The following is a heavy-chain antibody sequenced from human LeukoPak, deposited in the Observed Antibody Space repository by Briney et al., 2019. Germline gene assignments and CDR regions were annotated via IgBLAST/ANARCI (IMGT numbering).Heavy chain of an antibody. CDR2: ISWNSGSI. V-gene: IGHV3-9*01. J-gene: IGHJ4*02. D-gene: IGHD5-24*01. CDR3: ARVTGGYNLVDY. CDR1: GFTFDDYA. Sequence: GGSLRLSCAASGFTFDDYAMHWVRQAPGKGLEWVSGISWNSGSIGYADSVKGRFTISRDNAKNSLYLQMNSLRAEDTALYYCARVTGGYNLVDYWGQGTLVTVSS.